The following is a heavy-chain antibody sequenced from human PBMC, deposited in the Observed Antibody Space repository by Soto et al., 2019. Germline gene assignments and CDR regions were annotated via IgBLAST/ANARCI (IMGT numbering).Heavy chain of an antibody. J-gene: IGHJ4*02. CDR2: ISSSGSTI. Sequence: GGSLRLSCAASGFTFSDYYMSWIRQAPGKGLEWVSYISSSGSTIYYADSVKGRFTISRDNAKNSLYLQMNSLRAEDTAVYYCAKLPNRGGDSYFFYFEYWGQGSLVTVSS. D-gene: IGHD2-21*02. CDR3: AKLPNRGGDSYFFYFEY. CDR1: GFTFSDYY. V-gene: IGHV3-11*01.